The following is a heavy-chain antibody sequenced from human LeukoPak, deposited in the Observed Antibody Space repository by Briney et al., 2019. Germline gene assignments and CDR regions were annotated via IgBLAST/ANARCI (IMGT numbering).Heavy chain of an antibody. Sequence: ASVKVSCKASGYTFANYDITWVRQATGQGLEWMGWMNPNSGATGYAQKFQGRVSMTRDTSKSTAYMELSSLRSEDTAVYYCARGFSAYDGTDYAFSYYWGQGTLVTVSS. J-gene: IGHJ4*02. CDR3: ARGFSAYDGTDYAFSYY. V-gene: IGHV1-8*01. D-gene: IGHD3-22*01. CDR1: GYTFANYD. CDR2: MNPNSGAT.